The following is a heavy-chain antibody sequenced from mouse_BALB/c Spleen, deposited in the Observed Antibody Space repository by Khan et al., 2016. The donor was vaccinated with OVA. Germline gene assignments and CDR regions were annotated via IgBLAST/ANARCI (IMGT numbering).Heavy chain of an antibody. CDR2: ISYSGNT. D-gene: IGHD3-2*02. V-gene: IGHV3-2*02. J-gene: IGHJ2*01. CDR1: GYSITSDYA. Sequence: VQLQQSGPGLMKPSQSLSLTCTVTGYSITSDYAWNWIRQFPGNKLEWMGYISYSGNTKYNPSLKSRISITRDTSKNQFFLQLNFVTIEDTATYYCARIQGGDFDYWGQGTTLTVSS. CDR3: ARIQGGDFDY.